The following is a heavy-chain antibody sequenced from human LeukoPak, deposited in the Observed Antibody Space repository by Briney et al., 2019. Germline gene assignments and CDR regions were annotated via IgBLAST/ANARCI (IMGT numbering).Heavy chain of an antibody. J-gene: IGHJ5*02. Sequence: ASVTVSFKASVYTFTGYYMHWVRQAPGQGLEWMGWINPNSGGTNYEQKFQGRVIMTRDTSISTACMELSRLRFDDTAVYYCARHMTTANNWFDPWGQGTLVTVSS. D-gene: IGHD4-17*01. CDR2: INPNSGGT. CDR1: VYTFTGYY. CDR3: ARHMTTANNWFDP. V-gene: IGHV1-2*02.